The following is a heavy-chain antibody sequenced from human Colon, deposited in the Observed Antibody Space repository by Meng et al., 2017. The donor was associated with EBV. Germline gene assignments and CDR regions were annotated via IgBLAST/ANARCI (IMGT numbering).Heavy chain of an antibody. D-gene: IGHD5-24*01. V-gene: IGHV4-4*02. CDR3: ARGNAYNAPSFDY. J-gene: IGHJ4*02. CDR1: GASSSSNNW. CDR2: IYHGGNT. Sequence: QVKCQESGPGLVAPSGTRSLTCAGSGASSSSNNWWSWVRQPPGKGLEWIGEIYHGGNTNYNPSLKSRVTISVDRSNDQFSLSLSSVTAADTAVYYCARGNAYNAPSFDYWGQGTLVTVSS.